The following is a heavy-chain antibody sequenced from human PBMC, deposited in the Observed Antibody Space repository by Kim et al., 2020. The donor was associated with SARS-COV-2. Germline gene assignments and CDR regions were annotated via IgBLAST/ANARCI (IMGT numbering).Heavy chain of an antibody. J-gene: IGHJ2*01. V-gene: IGHV4-30-4*01. Sequence: SETLSLTCTVSPGSLNHHNYYWSWLRQSPGKGLEWIGYIYFRGSTFYHPSFKSRIAISIDTSESQFSLKMESVTAADTAAYYCARLVVGATWYFDLWGRG. CDR1: PGSLNHHNYY. CDR2: IYFRGST. D-gene: IGHD1-26*01. CDR3: ARLVVGATWYFDL.